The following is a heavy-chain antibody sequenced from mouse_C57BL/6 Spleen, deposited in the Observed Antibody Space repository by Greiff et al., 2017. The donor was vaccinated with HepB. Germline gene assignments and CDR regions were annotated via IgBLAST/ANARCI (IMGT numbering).Heavy chain of an antibody. CDR2: IRGVGST. Sequence: QVPLQQSGPGLVAPSQSLSITCTVSGFSLTSYGVDWVRQSPGKGLEWLGVIRGVGSTKYNSAPKSSQSISKDNSKSQAFLKMNSLKTDDTAMYYCASLRTWFAYWGQGTLVTVSA. J-gene: IGHJ3*01. CDR3: ASLRTWFAY. CDR1: GFSLTSYG. V-gene: IGHV2-6*01.